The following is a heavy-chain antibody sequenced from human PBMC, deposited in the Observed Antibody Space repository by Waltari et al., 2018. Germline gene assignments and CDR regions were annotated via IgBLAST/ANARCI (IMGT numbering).Heavy chain of an antibody. CDR1: GGSFSGYY. V-gene: IGHV4-34*01. Sequence: QEQLQQWGAGLLKPSETLSLTCAVYGGSFSGYYWSWIRQPPGKGLEWIGEINHSGSTNYNPSLKSRVTISVDTSKNQFSLKLSSVTAADTAVYYCARGQQWLVPRFDYWGQGTLVTVSS. D-gene: IGHD6-19*01. CDR2: INHSGST. J-gene: IGHJ4*02. CDR3: ARGQQWLVPRFDY.